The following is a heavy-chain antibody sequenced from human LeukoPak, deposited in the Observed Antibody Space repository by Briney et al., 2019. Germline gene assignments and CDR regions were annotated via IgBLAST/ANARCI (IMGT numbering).Heavy chain of an antibody. D-gene: IGHD6-13*01. Sequence: SETLSPTCAVYGGPFSGYYWSWIRQPPGKGLEWIGEINHSGSTNYNPSLKSRVTISVDTSKNQFSLKLSSVTAADTAVYYCARRAAAVYFDYWGQGTLVTVSS. CDR3: ARRAAAVYFDY. CDR2: INHSGST. J-gene: IGHJ4*02. CDR1: GGPFSGYY. V-gene: IGHV4-34*01.